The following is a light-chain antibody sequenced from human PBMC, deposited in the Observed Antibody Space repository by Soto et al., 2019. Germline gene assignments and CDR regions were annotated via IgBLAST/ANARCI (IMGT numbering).Light chain of an antibody. Sequence: QSVLTQPASVSGSPGQSINISCTGTSSDVGGYNYVSWYQHHPGKAPKLIIYDVSNRPTGVSNPFSGSNSGNTASLTISRLQPEDEADYYYSSYTSSNTRQIVFGTGTKVTVL. CDR1: SSDVGGYNY. CDR2: DVS. J-gene: IGLJ1*01. CDR3: SSYTSSNTRQIV. V-gene: IGLV2-14*03.